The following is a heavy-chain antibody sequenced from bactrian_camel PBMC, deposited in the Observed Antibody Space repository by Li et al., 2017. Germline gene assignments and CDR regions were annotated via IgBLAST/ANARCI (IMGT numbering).Heavy chain of an antibody. V-gene: IGHV3S53*01. CDR2: IDRFGFM. CDR3: AAEARRCLLADQWTY. Sequence: HVQLVESGGDSVQAGGSLRLSRVASGWTYKYNCRGWFRQAPGKPREGVASIDRFGFMAYAGSVRGRFTLSRDNAKNTLYLQMNSLKPEDTAMYYCAAEARRCLLADQWTYWGQGTQVTVS. D-gene: IGHD2*01. CDR1: GWTYKYNC. J-gene: IGHJ4*01.